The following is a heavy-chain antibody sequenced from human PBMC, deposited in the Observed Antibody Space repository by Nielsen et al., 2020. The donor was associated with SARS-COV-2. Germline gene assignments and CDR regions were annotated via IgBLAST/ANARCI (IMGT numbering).Heavy chain of an antibody. J-gene: IGHJ4*02. CDR1: GFTFSSYG. CDR2: IWYDGSNK. V-gene: IGHV3-33*01. Sequence: GGSLRLSCAASGFTFSSYGMHWVRQAPGKGLEWVAVIWYDGSNKYYADSVKGRFTISRDNSKNTLYLQMNSLRAEDTAVYYCARDPGSSSWSDYYFVYWGQRTLVTVSS. CDR3: ARDPGSSSWSDYYFVY. D-gene: IGHD6-13*01.